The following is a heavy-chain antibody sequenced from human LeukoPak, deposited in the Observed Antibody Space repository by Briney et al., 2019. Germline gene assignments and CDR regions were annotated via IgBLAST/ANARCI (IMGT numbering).Heavy chain of an antibody. CDR1: GFTFSSYG. J-gene: IGHJ4*02. CDR3: ARGMCSSTNCYPNDY. CDR2: IWYDGSNK. D-gene: IGHD2-2*01. Sequence: PGGSLRLSCAASGFTFSSYGMHWVRQAPGKGLEWVAVIWYDGSNKYYADSVKGRFTISRDNSKNTLYLQMNSLRAEDTAVYYCARGMCSSTNCYPNDYWGQGTLVTVSS. V-gene: IGHV3-33*01.